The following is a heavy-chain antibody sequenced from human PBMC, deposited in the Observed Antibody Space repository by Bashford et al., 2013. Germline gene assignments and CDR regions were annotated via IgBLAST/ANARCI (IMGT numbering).Heavy chain of an antibody. V-gene: IGHV1-8*01. J-gene: IGHJ6*02. CDR2: MNPNSGNT. CDR1: GYTFTSYD. Sequence: ASVKVSCKASGYTFTSYDINWVRQATGQGLEWMGWMNPNSGNTGYAQKFQGRVTITADKSTSTAYMELSSLRSEDTAVYYCARDDHYYYGMDVWGQGTTGHRLL. CDR3: ARDDHYYYGMDV.